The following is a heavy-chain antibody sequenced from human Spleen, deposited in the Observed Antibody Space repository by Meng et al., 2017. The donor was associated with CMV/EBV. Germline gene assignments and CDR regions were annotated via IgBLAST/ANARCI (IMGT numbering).Heavy chain of an antibody. CDR1: GFTFSNYW. D-gene: IGHD5-24*01. V-gene: IGHV3-7*01. Sequence: GESLKISCAASGFTFSNYWMSWVRQAPGKGLKWVANIKQDGSDKYYVDSVKGRFTISRDNAESSLYLQMNNLRDEDTAVYYCARPLDGYSKSYFYYGMDVWGQGTTVTVSS. CDR2: IKQDGSDK. J-gene: IGHJ6*02. CDR3: ARPLDGYSKSYFYYGMDV.